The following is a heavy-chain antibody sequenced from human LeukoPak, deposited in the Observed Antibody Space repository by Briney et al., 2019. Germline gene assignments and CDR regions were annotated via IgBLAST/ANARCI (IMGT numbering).Heavy chain of an antibody. J-gene: IGHJ4*02. V-gene: IGHV4-34*01. D-gene: IGHD6-19*01. CDR2: INHSGST. CDR3: AKELRAGIAVAGQGY. CDR1: GGSFSGYY. Sequence: KPSETLSLTCAVYGGSFSGYYWSWIRQPPGKGLEWIGEINHSGSTNYNPSLKSRVTISVDTSKNQFSLKLSSVTAADTAVYYCAKELRAGIAVAGQGYWGQGTLVTVSS.